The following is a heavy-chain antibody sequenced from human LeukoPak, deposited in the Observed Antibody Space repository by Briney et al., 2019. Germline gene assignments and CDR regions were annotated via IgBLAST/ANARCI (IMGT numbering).Heavy chain of an antibody. CDR2: IKQDASEE. CDR1: GFTFVGYW. D-gene: IGHD1-26*01. CDR3: VRDRGRASVDY. J-gene: IGHJ4*02. Sequence: GGSLRLSCAASGFTFVGYWISWVRQAPGKGLEWVANIKQDASEEYYVDSVKGRFTISRDNAKNSLYLQMNSLRAEDTAVYYCVRDRGRASVDYWGQGTLVTVSS. V-gene: IGHV3-7*01.